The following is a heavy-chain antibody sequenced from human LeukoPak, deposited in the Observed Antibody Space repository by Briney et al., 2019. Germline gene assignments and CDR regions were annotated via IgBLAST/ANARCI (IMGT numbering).Heavy chain of an antibody. CDR1: GYTLTDYY. D-gene: IGHD2-8*02. CDR2: IIPDSGGT. Sequence: ASVKVSCKASGYTLTDYYLQWVRQAPGQGLEWTGFIIPDSGGTTYQQNFQGRVTMTRDTSISTFYMELSSLRPDDTAVYYCSTEDKYCTGANCGVFWGQGTLVTVSS. V-gene: IGHV1-2*02. J-gene: IGHJ4*02. CDR3: STEDKYCTGANCGVF.